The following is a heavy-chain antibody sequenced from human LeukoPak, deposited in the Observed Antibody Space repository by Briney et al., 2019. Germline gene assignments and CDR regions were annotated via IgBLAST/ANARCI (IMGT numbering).Heavy chain of an antibody. J-gene: IGHJ4*02. CDR1: GFTFSTYS. V-gene: IGHV3-21*01. CDR3: GRGPQQLVYSLHY. CDR2: ISGSSTYI. D-gene: IGHD6-13*01. Sequence: PGGSLRLSCAASGFTFSTYSMSWVRQAPGKGLEWVSSISGSSTYIYYADSVKGRFTIPRDNAKHSLYLQMNSLRAEDTAVYYCGRGPQQLVYSLHYGGQGTLVTVSS.